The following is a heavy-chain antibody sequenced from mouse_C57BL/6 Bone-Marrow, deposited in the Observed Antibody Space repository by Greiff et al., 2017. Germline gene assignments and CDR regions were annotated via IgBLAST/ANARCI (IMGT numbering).Heavy chain of an antibody. J-gene: IGHJ2*01. D-gene: IGHD2-10*02. CDR1: GFTFNTYA. CDR3: VRQEYGNYFDY. CDR2: IRSKSNNYAT. V-gene: IGHV10-1*02. Sequence: EVKVVESGGGSVQPKGSLKLSCAASGFTFNTYAMNWVRQAPGKGLEWVARIRSKSNNYATYYADSVKDRFTISRDDSQSMLYLQMNNLKTEDTAMYYCVRQEYGNYFDYWGQGTTLTVSS.